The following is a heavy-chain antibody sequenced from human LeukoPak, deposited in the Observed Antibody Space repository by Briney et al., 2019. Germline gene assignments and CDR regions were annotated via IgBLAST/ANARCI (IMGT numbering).Heavy chain of an antibody. Sequence: GGSLRLSCAASGFTFSSYSMNWVRQAPGKGLEWVSSISSSSSYIYYADSVKGRFTISRDNAKNSLYLQMNSLRAEDTAVYYCARAIRWPTTPDYWGQGTLVTVSS. CDR2: ISSSSSYI. D-gene: IGHD5-24*01. CDR1: GFTFSSYS. V-gene: IGHV3-21*01. J-gene: IGHJ4*02. CDR3: ARAIRWPTTPDY.